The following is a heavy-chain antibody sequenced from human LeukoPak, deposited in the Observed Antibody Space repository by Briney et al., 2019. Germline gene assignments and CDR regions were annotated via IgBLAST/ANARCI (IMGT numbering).Heavy chain of an antibody. CDR3: ARSTRAYCSSTSCYVGY. J-gene: IGHJ4*02. CDR2: MNPNSGNT. Sequence: GASVKVSXKASGYTFTSYDINWVRQAPGQGLEWMGWMNPNSGNTGYVQKFQGRVTMTRNTSISTAYMELSSLRSEDTAVYYCARSTRAYCSSTSCYVGYWGQGTLVTVSS. V-gene: IGHV1-8*01. D-gene: IGHD2-2*01. CDR1: GYTFTSYD.